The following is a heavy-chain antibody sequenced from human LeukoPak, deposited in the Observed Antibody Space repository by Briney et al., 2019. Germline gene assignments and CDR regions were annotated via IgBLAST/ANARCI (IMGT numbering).Heavy chain of an antibody. V-gene: IGHV3-21*01. CDR3: ASSSGGGRLDY. D-gene: IGHD2-15*01. CDR1: GFTFSSYS. Sequence: PRGSLRLSCAASGFTFSSYSMNWVRQAPGKGLEWVSSISSSSSYIYYADSVKGRFTISRDNAKNSLYLQMNSLRAEDTAVYYCASSSGGGRLDYWGQGTLVTVSS. J-gene: IGHJ4*02. CDR2: ISSSSSYI.